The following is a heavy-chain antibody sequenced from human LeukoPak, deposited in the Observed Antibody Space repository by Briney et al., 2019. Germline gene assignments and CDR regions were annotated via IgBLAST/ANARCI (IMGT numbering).Heavy chain of an antibody. Sequence: PGGSLRLSCTASGFTFGDYAMSWVRQAPGKGLEWVGRTRNKANSYTTEYAASVKGRFTISRDDSKNSLYLQMNSLKTEDTAVYYCASLGYYCDSSWGQGTLVTVSS. D-gene: IGHD3-22*01. CDR2: TRNKANSYTT. CDR1: GFTFGDYA. J-gene: IGHJ4*02. V-gene: IGHV3-72*01. CDR3: ASLGYYCDSS.